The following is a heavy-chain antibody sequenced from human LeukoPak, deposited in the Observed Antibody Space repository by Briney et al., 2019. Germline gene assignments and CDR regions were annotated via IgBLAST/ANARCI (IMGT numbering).Heavy chain of an antibody. V-gene: IGHV3-23*01. Sequence: GGSLRPSCAASGSTFSSYAMSCVSQAPGKGLEWVSSISGSGGSTYYADSVKGPFTISRDNSKNPLYLQMNSMRAEHTAVCYCAKECGGDVDAFDIWGQGTMVTVSS. CDR2: ISGSGGST. D-gene: IGHD2-21*02. CDR3: AKECGGDVDAFDI. J-gene: IGHJ3*02. CDR1: GSTFSSYA.